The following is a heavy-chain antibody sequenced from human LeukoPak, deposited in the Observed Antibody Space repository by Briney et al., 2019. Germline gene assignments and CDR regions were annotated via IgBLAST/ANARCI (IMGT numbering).Heavy chain of an antibody. CDR3: ARHAKAYGSSCDY. CDR2: IDPSDSYT. J-gene: IGHJ4*02. Sequence: PGESLKISCKGSGYSFTTYWISWVRPLPGKGLEWMGRIDPSDSYTNYSPSFQGHVTISADKSFSTAYLQWTSLKASDTAMYYCARHAKAYGSSCDYWGQGTLVTVSS. V-gene: IGHV5-10-1*01. CDR1: GYSFTTYW. D-gene: IGHD6-13*01.